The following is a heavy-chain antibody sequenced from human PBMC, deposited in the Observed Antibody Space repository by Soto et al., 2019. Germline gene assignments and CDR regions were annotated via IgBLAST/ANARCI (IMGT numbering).Heavy chain of an antibody. Sequence: ASVKVSCKASGYTFTDYYMHWVRQAPGQGLEWMGWINPNSGGTNYAQKFQGRVTMTRDTSISTAYMELNRMRSDDTAVYYCARDQSPSSGWPGMDVWGQGTTVTVSS. D-gene: IGHD6-19*01. CDR2: INPNSGGT. CDR3: ARDQSPSSGWPGMDV. V-gene: IGHV1-2*02. CDR1: GYTFTDYY. J-gene: IGHJ6*02.